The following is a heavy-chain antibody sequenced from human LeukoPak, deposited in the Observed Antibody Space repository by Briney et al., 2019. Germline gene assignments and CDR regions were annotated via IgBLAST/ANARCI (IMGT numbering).Heavy chain of an antibody. CDR3: AKDDAWLQYEN. V-gene: IGHV3-64*01. CDR2: ISSNGGST. Sequence: PGGSLRLSCAASGFTFSSYAMHWVRQAPGKGLEYVSAISSNGGSTYYANSVKGRFTISRDNSRNTVSLQMNYLRAEDTAIYYCAKDDAWLQYENWGQGILVTVSS. D-gene: IGHD5-24*01. CDR1: GFTFSSYA. J-gene: IGHJ4*02.